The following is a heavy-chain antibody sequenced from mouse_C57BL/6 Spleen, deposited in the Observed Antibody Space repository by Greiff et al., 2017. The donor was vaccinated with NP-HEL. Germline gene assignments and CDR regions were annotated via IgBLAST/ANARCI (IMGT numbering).Heavy chain of an antibody. V-gene: IGHV1-80*01. CDR3: ARRWHEYYALYS. J-gene: IGHJ4*01. CDR1: GYAFSSYW. CDR2: IYPGDGDT. D-gene: IGHD1-1*02. Sequence: VQLQESGAELVKPGASVKISCKASGYAFSSYWMNWVKQRPGKGLEWIGQIYPGDGDTNYNGKFKGKATLTADKSSSTAYMQLRSLSSEDSSGYFCARRWHEYYALYSWGQGASVTVSS.